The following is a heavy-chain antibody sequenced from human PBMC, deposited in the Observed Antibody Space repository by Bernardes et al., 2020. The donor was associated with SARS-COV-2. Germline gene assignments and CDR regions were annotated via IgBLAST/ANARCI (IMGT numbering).Heavy chain of an antibody. CDR2: IYYSGST. CDR1: GGSISSYY. V-gene: IGHV4-59*01. Sequence: SETLSLTCTVSGGSISSYYWSWIRQPPGKGLEWIGYIYYSGSTNYNPSLKSRVTISVDTSKNQFSLKLSSVTAADTAVYYCARGGDYDYVWGSYPRNWFDPWGQGTLVTVSS. CDR3: ARGGDYDYVWGSYPRNWFDP. J-gene: IGHJ5*02. D-gene: IGHD3-16*02.